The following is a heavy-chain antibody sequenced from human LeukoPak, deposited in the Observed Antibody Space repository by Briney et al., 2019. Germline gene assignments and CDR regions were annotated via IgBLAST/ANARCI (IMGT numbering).Heavy chain of an antibody. V-gene: IGHV4-4*07. J-gene: IGHJ4*02. CDR1: GGSISSYY. Sequence: SETLSLTCTVSGGSISSYYWSWIRQPAGKGLEWIGHIYTSGSTYYNPSLKSRVTISVDTSKNQFSLKLSSVTAADTAVYYCARGERWLQLATFDYWGQGTLVTVSS. D-gene: IGHD5-24*01. CDR3: ARGERWLQLATFDY. CDR2: IYTSGST.